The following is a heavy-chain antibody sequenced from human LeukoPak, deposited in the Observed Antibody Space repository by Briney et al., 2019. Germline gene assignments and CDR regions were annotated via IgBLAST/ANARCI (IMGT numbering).Heavy chain of an antibody. J-gene: IGHJ4*02. CDR3: ARGAVAATFFDY. CDR1: GYTFTSYD. Sequence: ASVKVSCKASGYTFTSYDINWVRQATGQGLEWMGWMNPNSGGTNYAQKFQGRVTMTRDTSLSTAYMELSRLRSDDTAVYYCARGAVAATFFDYWGQGTLVTVSS. V-gene: IGHV1-2*02. D-gene: IGHD6-19*01. CDR2: MNPNSGGT.